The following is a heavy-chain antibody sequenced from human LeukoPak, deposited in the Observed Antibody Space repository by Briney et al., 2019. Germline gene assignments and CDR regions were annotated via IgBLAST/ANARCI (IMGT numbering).Heavy chain of an antibody. CDR3: ARDHCSGGSCYSAY. CDR1: GFTVSSNY. J-gene: IGHJ4*02. D-gene: IGHD2-15*01. V-gene: IGHV3-53*01. Sequence: GGSLTLSCAASGFTVSSNYMTWVGQPPGKGLAWVSVIYSGGRTDYADSVKGRFTISRDSSKNTLYLQMNSMRAEDTAFYYCARDHCSGGSCYSAYWGQGTLVTVSS. CDR2: IYSGGRT.